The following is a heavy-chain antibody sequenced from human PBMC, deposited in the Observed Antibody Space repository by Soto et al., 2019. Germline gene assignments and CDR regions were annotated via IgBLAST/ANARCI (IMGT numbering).Heavy chain of an antibody. D-gene: IGHD6-13*01. CDR2: ISSSSSYI. V-gene: IGHV3-21*01. Sequence: PGGSLRLSCAASGFTFSSYSMNWVRQAPGKGLEWVSSISSSSSYIYYADSVKGRFTISRDNAKNSLYLQLNSLRAEDTAVYYCARFILGAAGTFYYYYGMDVWGQGTTVTVSS. CDR3: ARFILGAAGTFYYYYGMDV. J-gene: IGHJ6*02. CDR1: GFTFSSYS.